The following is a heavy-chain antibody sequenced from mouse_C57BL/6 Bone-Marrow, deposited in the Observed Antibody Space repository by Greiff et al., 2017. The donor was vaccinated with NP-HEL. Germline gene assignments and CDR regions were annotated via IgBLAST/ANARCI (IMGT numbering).Heavy chain of an antibody. V-gene: IGHV1-55*01. CDR3: ARWNCDYREAMDY. CDR1: GYTFTSYW. Sequence: QVQLQQPGAELVKPGASVKMSCKASGYTFTSYWITWVKQRPGQGLEWIGDIYPGSGSTNYNEKFKSKATLTVDTSSSTAYMQLSSLTSEDSAVDDCARWNCDYREAMDYWGQGTSVTVSS. J-gene: IGHJ4*01. D-gene: IGHD2-4*01. CDR2: IYPGSGST.